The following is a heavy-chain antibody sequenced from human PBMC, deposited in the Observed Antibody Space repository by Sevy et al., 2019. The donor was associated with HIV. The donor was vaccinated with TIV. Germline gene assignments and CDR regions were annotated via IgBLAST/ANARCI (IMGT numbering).Heavy chain of an antibody. CDR3: ARGDYYGSLYYFDY. D-gene: IGHD3-10*01. V-gene: IGHV3-21*01. CDR2: ISSASSYI. J-gene: IGHJ4*02. Sequence: GGSLRLSCAASGFTFNYQFMNWVRQVPGKGLEWVSYISSASSYINYSDSVKGRFTISRDNAKNLVFLEMNNLRPEDTAVYFCARGDYYGSLYYFDYWGQGTLVTVSS. CDR1: GFTFNYQF.